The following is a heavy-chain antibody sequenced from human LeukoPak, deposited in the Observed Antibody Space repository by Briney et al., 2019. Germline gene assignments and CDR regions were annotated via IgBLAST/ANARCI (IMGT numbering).Heavy chain of an antibody. CDR3: ATNSGGYCSGGSCLT. J-gene: IGHJ5*02. D-gene: IGHD2-15*01. Sequence: GGSLRLSCAASGFTFSSYGMSWVRQAPGKGLEWVSAISGSGGSTYYADSVKGRFTISRDNSKNTLYLQMNSLRAEDTAVYYCATNSGGYCSGGSCLTWGQGTLVTVSS. CDR1: GFTFSSYG. CDR2: ISGSGGST. V-gene: IGHV3-23*01.